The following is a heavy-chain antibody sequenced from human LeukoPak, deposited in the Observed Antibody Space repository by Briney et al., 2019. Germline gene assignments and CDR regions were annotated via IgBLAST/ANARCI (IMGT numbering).Heavy chain of an antibody. V-gene: IGHV4-59*01. J-gene: IGHJ4*02. CDR2: IYYSGST. CDR1: GGSINSYY. D-gene: IGHD1-26*01. CDR3: ARLFHPALSGNYPFDY. Sequence: PSETLSLTCTVSGGSINSYYWSWIRQPPGKGLDWIAYIYYSGSTSYNPSLKSRVTLSVDTSKNQFSLKLNSVTAADTAMCYCARLFHPALSGNYPFDYWGQGTLVTVSS.